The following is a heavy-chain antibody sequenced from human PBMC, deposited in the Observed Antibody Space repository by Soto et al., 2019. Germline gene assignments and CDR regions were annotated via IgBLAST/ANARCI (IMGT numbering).Heavy chain of an antibody. Sequence: GGSLRLSCAASGFTFSSYGMHWVRQAPGKGLEWVAVIWYDGSNKYYADSVKGRFTISRDNSKNTLYLQMNSLRAEGTAVYYCARGPPFSSGWPLDYWGQGTLVTVSS. J-gene: IGHJ4*02. CDR2: IWYDGSNK. CDR1: GFTFSSYG. D-gene: IGHD6-19*01. V-gene: IGHV3-33*01. CDR3: ARGPPFSSGWPLDY.